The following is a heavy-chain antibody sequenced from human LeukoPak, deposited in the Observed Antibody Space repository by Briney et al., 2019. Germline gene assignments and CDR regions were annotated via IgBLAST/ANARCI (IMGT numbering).Heavy chain of an antibody. V-gene: IGHV3-9*03. J-gene: IGHJ4*02. Sequence: PGGSLRLSCAASGFTFYDYAMHWIRQAPGKGLEWVSGINWNGGKIGYADSVKGRFTISRDSAKSSLYLQMNTLRAEDMAFYYCAKALSSSFTGSSWEYWGQGTLVTVSS. D-gene: IGHD6-6*01. CDR2: INWNGGKI. CDR3: AKALSSSFTGSSWEY. CDR1: GFTFYDYA.